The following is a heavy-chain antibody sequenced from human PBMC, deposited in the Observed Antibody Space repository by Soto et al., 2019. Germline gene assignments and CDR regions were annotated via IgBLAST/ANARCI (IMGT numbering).Heavy chain of an antibody. CDR3: AREVEVGYCTNGVCYIGTYYYYYGMDV. V-gene: IGHV3-21*01. J-gene: IGHJ6*02. Sequence: PGGSLRLSCAAAGFTFSSYSMSWDRPPPEKGPGWVSSISSGSSYIYYADSVTGRFTISRDNAKNLLDLQMNSLRADDTAVYYCAREVEVGYCTNGVCYIGTYYYYYGMDVWGQGTTVTVSS. D-gene: IGHD2-8*01. CDR1: GFTFSSYS. CDR2: ISSGSSYI.